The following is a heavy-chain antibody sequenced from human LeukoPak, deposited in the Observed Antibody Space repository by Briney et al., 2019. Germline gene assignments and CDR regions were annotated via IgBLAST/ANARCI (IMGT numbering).Heavy chain of an antibody. D-gene: IGHD2-15*01. J-gene: IGHJ4*02. CDR3: AGGYCSAGSCYKGDY. CDR2: ISSSTTYI. Sequence: GGSLRLSCAASGFTFSTYTMNWVRQAPGKGLEWISAISSSTTYIYYADSVKGRFTISRDNAKNSPFLQMNSLRAEDTAVYYCAGGYCSAGSCYKGDYWGQGTLVTVSS. V-gene: IGHV3-21*06. CDR1: GFTFSTYT.